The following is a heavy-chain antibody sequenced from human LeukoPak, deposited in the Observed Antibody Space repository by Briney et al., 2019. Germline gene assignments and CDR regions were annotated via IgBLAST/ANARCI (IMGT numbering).Heavy chain of an antibody. D-gene: IGHD4-23*01. J-gene: IGHJ6*03. CDR1: GFTFSSYS. CDR3: ARDGDTVLTRGYYYYMGV. CDR2: ISTSSSYI. V-gene: IGHV3-21*01. Sequence: PGGSLRLSCAASGFTFSSYSMNWVRQAPGKGLEWVSSISTSSSYIYYADSVKGRFTISRDNAKNSLYLQMNSLRAEDTALYYCARDGDTVLTRGYYYYMGVWGKGTTVTVSS.